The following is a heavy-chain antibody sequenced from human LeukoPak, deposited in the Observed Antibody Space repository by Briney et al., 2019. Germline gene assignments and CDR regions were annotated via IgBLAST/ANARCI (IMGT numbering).Heavy chain of an antibody. Sequence: ASVEVSCKASGYTFTSYYMHWVRQAPGQGLEWMGIINPSGGSTSYAQKFQGRVTMTGDTSTSTVYMELSSLRSEDTAVYYCARDRAPRIAVAGTHGMDVWGQGTTVTVSS. CDR2: INPSGGST. CDR3: ARDRAPRIAVAGTHGMDV. J-gene: IGHJ6*02. V-gene: IGHV1-46*01. CDR1: GYTFTSYY. D-gene: IGHD6-19*01.